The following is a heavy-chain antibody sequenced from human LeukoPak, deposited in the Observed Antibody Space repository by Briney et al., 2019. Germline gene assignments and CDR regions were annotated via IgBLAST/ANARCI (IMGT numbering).Heavy chain of an antibody. Sequence: PGGSLRLSCAASGFTFSSYTMNWVRQAPGKGLEWVSSIDSRSSTMYYADSVKGRFTIFRDNAKNSLYLQMNSLRAEDTAVYYCASFRYYYDSSGYHFDYWGQGTLVTVSS. CDR1: GFTFSSYT. V-gene: IGHV3-21*01. CDR3: ASFRYYYDSSGYHFDY. D-gene: IGHD3-22*01. CDR2: IDSRSSTM. J-gene: IGHJ4*02.